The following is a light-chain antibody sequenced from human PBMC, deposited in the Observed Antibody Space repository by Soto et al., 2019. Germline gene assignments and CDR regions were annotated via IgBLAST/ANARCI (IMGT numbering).Light chain of an antibody. CDR3: SAWDASWNGWV. CDR2: YDH. Sequence: QSVLTQPPSVSQAPRQRVTISCSGSNSNIGTGTNPVNWYQQLPGKAPKLLIYYDHLLPSGVSDRFSGSKSGTSAYLAISGLQSEDEAHYYCSAWDASWNGWVFGGGTKLTV. J-gene: IGLJ2*01. V-gene: IGLV1-36*01. CDR1: NSNIGTGTNP.